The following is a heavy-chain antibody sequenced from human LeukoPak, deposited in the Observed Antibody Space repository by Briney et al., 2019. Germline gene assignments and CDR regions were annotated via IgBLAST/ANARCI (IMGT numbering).Heavy chain of an antibody. V-gene: IGHV3-30-3*01. CDR1: GFTFSSYA. Sequence: PGGSLRLSCAASGFTFSSYAMHWVRQAPGKGLEWVAVISYDGSNKYYADSVKGRFTISRDNSKNTLYLQMNSLRAEDTAVYYCGRDGFLGGFDYGGREPLATVS. CDR3: GRDGFLGGFDY. CDR2: ISYDGSNK. J-gene: IGHJ4*02. D-gene: IGHD3-16*01.